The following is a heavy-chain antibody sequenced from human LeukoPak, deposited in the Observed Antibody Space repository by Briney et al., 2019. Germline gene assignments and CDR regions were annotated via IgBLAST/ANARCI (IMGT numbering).Heavy chain of an antibody. CDR3: ARGTVVPAAMGYDYYMDV. CDR1: GGTFSSYA. J-gene: IGHJ6*03. CDR2: IIPIFGTA. V-gene: IGHV1-69*01. Sequence: GSSVKVSCKASGGTFSSYAISWVRQAPGQGLEWMGGIIPIFGTANYAQKFQGRVTITADESTSTAYMGLSSLRSEDTAVYYCARGTVVPAAMGYDYYMDVWGKGTTVTVSS. D-gene: IGHD2-2*01.